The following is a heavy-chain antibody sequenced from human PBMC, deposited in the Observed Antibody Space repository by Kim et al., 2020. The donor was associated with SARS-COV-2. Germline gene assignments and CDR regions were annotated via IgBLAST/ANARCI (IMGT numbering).Heavy chain of an antibody. J-gene: IGHJ6*03. CDR3: AKDSSSLWGGYYYYYYYMDV. Sequence: RFTISRDNSKNTLYLQMNSLRAEDTAVYYCAKDSSSLWGGYYYYYYYMDVWGKGTTVTVSS. D-gene: IGHD6-6*01. V-gene: IGHV3-30*02.